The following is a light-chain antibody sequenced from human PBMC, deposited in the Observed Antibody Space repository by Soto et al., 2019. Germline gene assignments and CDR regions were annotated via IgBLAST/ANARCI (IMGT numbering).Light chain of an antibody. J-gene: IGKJ1*01. CDR1: RFVSNY. V-gene: IGKV1-5*01. CDR3: QQYGT. Sequence: DIQMTQSPSTLSASVGDRVTITCRASRFVSNYLAWYQQNPGRAPKLLVYDASELESGVPSRFSGRGSGTEFTLTISSLQPDDFATYYCQQYGTFGQGTKVDIK. CDR2: DAS.